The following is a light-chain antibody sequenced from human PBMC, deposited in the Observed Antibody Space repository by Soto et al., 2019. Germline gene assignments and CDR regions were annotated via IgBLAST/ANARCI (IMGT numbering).Light chain of an antibody. Sequence: EIVLTQSPGTLSLSPGERATLSCRASQSVSSNYLAWYQKRPGQAPRLLSYDASTRATGVPDRFSGSGSGTDFTLTISRLETEDLAIYDCQQRSNWPPIPFGQGTRLEIK. CDR2: DAS. CDR1: QSVSSNY. V-gene: IGKV3D-20*02. J-gene: IGKJ5*01. CDR3: QQRSNWPPIP.